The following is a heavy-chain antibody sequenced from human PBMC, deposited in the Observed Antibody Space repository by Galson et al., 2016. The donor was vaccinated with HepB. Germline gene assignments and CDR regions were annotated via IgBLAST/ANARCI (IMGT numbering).Heavy chain of an antibody. J-gene: IGHJ6*02. D-gene: IGHD3-10*01. V-gene: IGHV3-30*18. Sequence: YLRLTCAAYGYTISNYSIHWVRQAPGKRLERVEAISYDGSNKYNADTVKGRFTISRDNSKNTLYLQMNSLRAEDTAVYYCAKDRSYGYFGSGGMDVWGQGTTVTVSS. CDR1: GYTISNYS. CDR2: ISYDGSNK. CDR3: AKDRSYGYFGSGGMDV.